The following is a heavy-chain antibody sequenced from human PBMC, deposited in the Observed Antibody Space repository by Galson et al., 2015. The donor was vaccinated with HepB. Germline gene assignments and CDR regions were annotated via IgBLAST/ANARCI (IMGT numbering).Heavy chain of an antibody. CDR2: ITTGGNSL. Sequence: SLRLSCAGSGYTFSSYTMSWVRQAPGKGLEWISYITTGGNSLFYLDSVKDRFTISRDNANSSLYLQMNSLRDEDTAVYFCARSPWSPLYFDHRGQGTLVTVSS. CDR3: ARSPWSPLYFDH. CDR1: GYTFSSYT. J-gene: IGHJ4*02. V-gene: IGHV3-48*02. D-gene: IGHD2-15*01.